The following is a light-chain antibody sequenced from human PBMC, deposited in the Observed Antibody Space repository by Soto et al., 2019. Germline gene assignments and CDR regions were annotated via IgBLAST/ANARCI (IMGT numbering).Light chain of an antibody. CDR2: DVS. Sequence: QSALTQPASVSGSPGQSITISCTGTSSDVGGYHYVSWYQQHPGKAPKLMIYDVSNRPSGVSNRFSASKSGNTASLTISGLQAEDEADYYCSSYTSSSTPIVFGTGTKVTVL. J-gene: IGLJ1*01. CDR3: SSYTSSSTPIV. CDR1: SSDVGGYHY. V-gene: IGLV2-14*01.